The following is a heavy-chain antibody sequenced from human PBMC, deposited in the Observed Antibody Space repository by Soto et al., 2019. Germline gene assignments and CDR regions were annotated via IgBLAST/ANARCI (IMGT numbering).Heavy chain of an antibody. J-gene: IGHJ5*02. V-gene: IGHV1-8*01. CDR1: GYTFTSYD. CDR3: AREIRISYDILTGPSRWFDP. CDR2: MNPNSGNT. D-gene: IGHD3-9*01. Sequence: ASVKVSCKASGYTFTSYDINWVRQATGQGLEWMGWMNPNSGNTGYAQKFQGRVTMTRNTSISTAYMELSSLRSEDTAVYYCAREIRISYDILTGPSRWFDPWGQGTLVNVSS.